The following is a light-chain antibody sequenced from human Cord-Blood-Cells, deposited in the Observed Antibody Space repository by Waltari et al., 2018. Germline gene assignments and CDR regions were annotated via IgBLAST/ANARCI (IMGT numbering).Light chain of an antibody. Sequence: QSALTQPASVSGSPGQSITISCTGTSSDVGGYNYVSWYQQHPGKAPKLMIYDVSNRPSGVSNLFSGSKSGNTASLTISGLQAEDEADYYCSSYTSSSTVVFGGGTKLNVL. CDR2: DVS. J-gene: IGLJ2*01. CDR3: SSYTSSSTVV. V-gene: IGLV2-14*01. CDR1: SSDVGGYNY.